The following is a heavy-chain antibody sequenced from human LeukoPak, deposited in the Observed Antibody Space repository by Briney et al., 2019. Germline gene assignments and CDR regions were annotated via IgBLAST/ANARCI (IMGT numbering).Heavy chain of an antibody. D-gene: IGHD6-19*01. CDR3: ARDSHSSGDY. CDR1: GFTFSSHW. V-gene: IGHV3-74*01. J-gene: IGHJ4*02. Sequence: HSGGSLRLSCAASGFTFSSHWMHWVRQAPGKGLVWVSRLNGDGSSTSYADSVKGRFTISRDNAKNTLYLQMNSLRAEDTAVYYCARDSHSSGDYWGQGTLVTVSS. CDR2: LNGDGSST.